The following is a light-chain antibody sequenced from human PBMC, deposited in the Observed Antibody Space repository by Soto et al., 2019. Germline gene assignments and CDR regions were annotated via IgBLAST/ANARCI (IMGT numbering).Light chain of an antibody. Sequence: DIQLTQSPSTLSASVGDRVTITCRASQSISSCLAWYQQKPGKAPKFLIYKTSNLESGVPSRFSGSGSGTEFTLTISSLQPDDFATYYCQYYNNYCWTFGQGTKVE. V-gene: IGKV1-5*03. J-gene: IGKJ1*01. CDR2: KTS. CDR1: QSISSC. CDR3: QYYNNYCWT.